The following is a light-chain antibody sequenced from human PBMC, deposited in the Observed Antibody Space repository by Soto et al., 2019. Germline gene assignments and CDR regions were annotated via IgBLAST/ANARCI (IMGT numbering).Light chain of an antibody. CDR2: DAS. CDR3: QQRSNWPGT. V-gene: IGKV3-11*01. J-gene: IGKJ3*01. Sequence: VMTQAPATLSVSPWERVTVSCRASQTINNNVAWYQLKPGQAPRLLIYDASNRATGIPARFSGSGSGTDFTLTISSLEPEDFAVYYCQQRSNWPGTFGPGTKVDIK. CDR1: QTINNN.